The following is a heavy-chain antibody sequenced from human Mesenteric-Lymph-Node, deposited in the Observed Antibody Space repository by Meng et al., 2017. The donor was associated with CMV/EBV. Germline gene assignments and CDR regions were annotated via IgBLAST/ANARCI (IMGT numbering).Heavy chain of an antibody. CDR2: IYYSGST. J-gene: IGHJ4*02. Sequence: SETLSLTCTVSGGSISSSSYYWGWIRQPPGKGLEWIGSIYYSGSTYYNPSLKSRVTISVDTSKNQFSLKLSSVTAADTAVYYCVREPFPNIAVYYFDSWGQGTLVTVSS. CDR1: GGSISSSSYY. CDR3: VREPFPNIAVYYFDS. V-gene: IGHV4-39*07. D-gene: IGHD5-12*01.